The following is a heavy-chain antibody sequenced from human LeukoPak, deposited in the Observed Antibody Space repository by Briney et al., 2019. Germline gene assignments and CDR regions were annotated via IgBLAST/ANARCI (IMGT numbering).Heavy chain of an antibody. CDR3: ASAPLHYYDSPEADY. V-gene: IGHV1-69*01. CDR2: IIPIFGTA. J-gene: IGHJ4*02. D-gene: IGHD3-22*01. CDR1: GGTFSSYA. Sequence: ASVKVSCKASGGTFSSYAISWVRQAPGQGLEWMGGIIPIFGTANYAQKFQGRVTITGDESTSTAYMELSSLRSEDTAVYYCASAPLHYYDSPEADYWGQGTLVTVSS.